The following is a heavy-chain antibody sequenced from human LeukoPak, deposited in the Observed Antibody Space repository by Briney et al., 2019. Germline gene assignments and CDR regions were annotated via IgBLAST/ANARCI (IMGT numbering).Heavy chain of an antibody. CDR2: ISAYNGNT. CDR3: ARVPGDNWNDDVGLHWFDP. J-gene: IGHJ5*02. CDR1: GYTFTSYG. Sequence: GASVKVSCKASGYTFTSYGISWVRQAPGQGLEWMGWISAYNGNTNYAQKLQGRVTMTTDTSTSIAYMELRSLRSDDTAVYYCARVPGDNWNDDVGLHWFDPWGQGTLVTVSS. D-gene: IGHD1-1*01. V-gene: IGHV1-18*04.